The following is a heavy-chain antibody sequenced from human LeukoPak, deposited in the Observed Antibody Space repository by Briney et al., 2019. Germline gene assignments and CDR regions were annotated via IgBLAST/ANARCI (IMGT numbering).Heavy chain of an antibody. V-gene: IGHV4-30-2*01. CDR1: GGSISSGGYY. Sequence: PPETLSLTCTVSGGSISSGGYYWSWIRQPPGKGLEWIGYIYHSGSTYYNPSLKSRVTISVDRSKNQFSLKLSSVTAADTAVYYCARGEGIAAACDYWGQGTLVTVSS. D-gene: IGHD6-13*01. CDR3: ARGEGIAAACDY. CDR2: IYHSGST. J-gene: IGHJ4*02.